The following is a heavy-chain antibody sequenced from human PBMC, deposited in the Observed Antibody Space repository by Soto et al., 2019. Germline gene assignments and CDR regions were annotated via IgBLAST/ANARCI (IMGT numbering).Heavy chain of an antibody. D-gene: IGHD6-6*01. Sequence: SETLSLTCSIYSESFSGYCCSWIRQPPAKGRGWIGEISQNGNTNYNPSLKSRVSISIYTSKNQVSLNLTSVSAAHTAVYYCARAPKVSGSSKTRPDFWGQGTLVTVSS. CDR1: SESFSGYC. J-gene: IGHJ4*02. CDR2: ISQNGNT. CDR3: ARAPKVSGSSKTRPDF. V-gene: IGHV4-34*01.